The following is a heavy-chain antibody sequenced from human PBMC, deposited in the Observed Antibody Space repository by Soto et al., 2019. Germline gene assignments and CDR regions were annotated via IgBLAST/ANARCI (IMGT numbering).Heavy chain of an antibody. Sequence: GGSLRLSCAASGFTFSSYAMSWVRQAPGKGLEWVSAISGSGGSTYYADSVKGRFTISRDNSKNTLYLQMNSLRAEDTAVYYCAKDSNIVVVVAALDYWGPGTLVTVSS. D-gene: IGHD2-15*01. CDR2: ISGSGGST. J-gene: IGHJ4*02. V-gene: IGHV3-23*01. CDR1: GFTFSSYA. CDR3: AKDSNIVVVVAALDY.